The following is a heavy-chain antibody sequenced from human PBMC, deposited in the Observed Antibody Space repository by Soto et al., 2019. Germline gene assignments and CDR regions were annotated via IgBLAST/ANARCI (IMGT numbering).Heavy chain of an antibody. CDR3: ASLVRQHLPPLGP. D-gene: IGHD6-13*01. CDR1: GFAFSSYE. V-gene: IGHV3-48*03. Sequence: EVQLVESGGGLVQPGGSLRLSCAACGFAFSSYEMNWVRQSPGKGLEWLSYITSSSVQTRYADSVKGRFTISRDNARKSLYLQMNSLRPEDTSVYYCASLVRQHLPPLGPWGQGTLVIVSS. J-gene: IGHJ5*02. CDR2: ITSSSVQT.